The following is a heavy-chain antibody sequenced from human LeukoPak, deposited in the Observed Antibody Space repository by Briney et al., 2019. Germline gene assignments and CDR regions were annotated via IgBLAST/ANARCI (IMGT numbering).Heavy chain of an antibody. CDR3: AKPFSVTMVRGVITGAFDI. CDR2: ISGSGGST. J-gene: IGHJ3*02. V-gene: IGHV3-23*01. Sequence: PGGSLRLSRAASGFTFSSYAMSWVRQAPGKGLEWVSAISGSGGSTYYADSVKGRFTISRDNSKNTLYLQMNSLRAEDTAVYYCAKPFSVTMVRGVITGAFDIWGQGTMVTVSS. D-gene: IGHD3-10*01. CDR1: GFTFSSYA.